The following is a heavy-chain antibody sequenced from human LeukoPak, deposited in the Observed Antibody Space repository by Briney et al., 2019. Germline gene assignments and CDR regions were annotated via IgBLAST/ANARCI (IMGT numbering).Heavy chain of an antibody. D-gene: IGHD1-26*01. CDR1: GGRFKSYG. CDR3: ARDAQWELRAFDV. V-gene: IGHV1-69*06. Sequence: GASVKVSFKTTGGRFKSYGFSWVRQAPGQGGEWRGGIIPVFDRPTYAQKFEGRVTITADKSTNTTYMEISSLTSDDTAVYYCARDAQWELRAFDVWGQGTMVIVSS. J-gene: IGHJ3*01. CDR2: IIPVFDRP.